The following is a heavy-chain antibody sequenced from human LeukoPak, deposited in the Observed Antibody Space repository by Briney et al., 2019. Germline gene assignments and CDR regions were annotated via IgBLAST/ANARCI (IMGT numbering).Heavy chain of an antibody. CDR3: AKANWGGDYYFYYGLDV. CDR1: GFTFNTYA. D-gene: IGHD7-27*01. CDR2: ITGSSDTT. J-gene: IGHJ6*02. V-gene: IGHV3-23*01. Sequence: PGGSLRLSCAASGFTFNTYAMSWVRQAPGKGLEWVAVITGSSDTTYYADSVKGRFTISRDSSKNTLYLRMNSLRADDTAVYYCAKANWGGDYYFYYGLDVWGQGTTVTVSS.